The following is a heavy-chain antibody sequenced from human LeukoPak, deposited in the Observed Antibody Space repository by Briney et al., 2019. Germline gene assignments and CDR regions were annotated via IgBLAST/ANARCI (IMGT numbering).Heavy chain of an antibody. V-gene: IGHV4-59*08. Sequence: SETLSLTCTVSGGSISSYYWTWIRQPPGKGLEWIGSIYYSGSTYYNPSLKSRVTISVDTSKNQFSLKLNSVTATDTAVYYCARHYGPWGLGTLVTVSS. CDR2: IYYSGST. J-gene: IGHJ4*02. D-gene: IGHD3-10*01. CDR1: GGSISSYY. CDR3: ARHYGP.